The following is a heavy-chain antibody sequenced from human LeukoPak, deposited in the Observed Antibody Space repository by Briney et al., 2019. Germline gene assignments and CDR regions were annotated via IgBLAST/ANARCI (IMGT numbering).Heavy chain of an antibody. CDR3: ARVLFDQLDDY. D-gene: IGHD2-21*01. J-gene: IGHJ4*02. V-gene: IGHV1-46*01. CDR2: VNPGGGGT. CDR1: GYTFTSYY. Sequence: GASVKVSCKTSGYTFTSYYIHWVRQAPGQGLEWMGIVNPGGGGTSYAQKFQGRVTMTRDTSTSTVYMEMSSLRSDDTAVYYCARVLFDQLDDYWGQGTLVTVSS.